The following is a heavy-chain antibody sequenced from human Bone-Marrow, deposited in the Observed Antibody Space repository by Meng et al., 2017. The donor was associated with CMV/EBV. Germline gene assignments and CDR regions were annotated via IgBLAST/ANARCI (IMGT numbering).Heavy chain of an antibody. V-gene: IGHV1-8*01. CDR1: GYTFTSYD. CDR2: MNPNSGNT. Sequence: ASVKVSCKASGYTFTSYDINWVRQATGQGLEWMGWMNPNSGNTGYAQKFQGRVTMTRNTSISTAYMELSSLRSEDTAVYYCARKPPRDIYYYYGMDVWGPGTTVTGSS. CDR3: ARKPPRDIYYYYGMDV. J-gene: IGHJ6*02. D-gene: IGHD2-15*01.